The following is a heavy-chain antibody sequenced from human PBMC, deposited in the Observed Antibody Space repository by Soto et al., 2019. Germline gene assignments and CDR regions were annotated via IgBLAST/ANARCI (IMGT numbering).Heavy chain of an antibody. D-gene: IGHD1-7*01. Sequence: TSETLSLTCTVSGGSISSGDCYWSWIRQPSGKGLEWIGYIYYSGSTYYNPSLKSRVTISVDTSKNQFSLKLSSVTAADTAVYYCASHLTGTTPYYFDYWGQGTLVTVSS. CDR2: IYYSGST. J-gene: IGHJ4*02. CDR3: ASHLTGTTPYYFDY. V-gene: IGHV4-30-4*01. CDR1: GGSISSGDCY.